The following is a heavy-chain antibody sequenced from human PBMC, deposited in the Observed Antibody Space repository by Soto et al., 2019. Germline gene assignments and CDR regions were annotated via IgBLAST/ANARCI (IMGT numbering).Heavy chain of an antibody. CDR3: ARILEWYLQPYYMDV. CDR2: INHSGST. D-gene: IGHD2-2*01. CDR1: ARSFSGYY. J-gene: IGHJ6*03. V-gene: IGHV4-34*01. Sequence: SETLSLTCAVYARSFSGYYSRWIRQPPGKGLELIGEINHSGSTNYNPSLKSRVTISVDTSKNQFSLKLSSVTAADTAVYYCARILEWYLQPYYMDVWGKGTTVTVSS.